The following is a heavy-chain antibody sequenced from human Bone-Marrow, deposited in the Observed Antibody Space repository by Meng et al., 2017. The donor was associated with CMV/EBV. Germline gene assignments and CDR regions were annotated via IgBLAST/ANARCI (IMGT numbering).Heavy chain of an antibody. Sequence: GESLKISCAASGLSFNDYWMTWVRQAPGKGLEWVANIKHDGSEKYYVDSVKGRFTISRDNSKNTLYLQMNSLRAEDTAVYYCARDLYWGQGTLVTVSS. CDR2: IKHDGSEK. CDR1: GLSFNDYW. CDR3: ARDLY. V-gene: IGHV3-7*01. J-gene: IGHJ4*02.